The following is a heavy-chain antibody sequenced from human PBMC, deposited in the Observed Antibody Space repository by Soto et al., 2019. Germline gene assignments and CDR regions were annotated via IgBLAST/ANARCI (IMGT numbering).Heavy chain of an antibody. Sequence: QVQLEQSGAEVKKPGSSVKVSCKASGGTFSSYAISWVRQAPGQGLEWMGGIIPIFGTANYAQKFQGRVTITADKSTSTAYMELSSLRSEDTAVYYCGVVVVVAATRTGDYDQNILPTNYWGQGTLVTVSS. CDR2: IIPIFGTA. J-gene: IGHJ4*02. CDR1: GGTFSSYA. CDR3: GVVVVVAATRTGDYDQNILPTNY. D-gene: IGHD2-15*01. V-gene: IGHV1-69*06.